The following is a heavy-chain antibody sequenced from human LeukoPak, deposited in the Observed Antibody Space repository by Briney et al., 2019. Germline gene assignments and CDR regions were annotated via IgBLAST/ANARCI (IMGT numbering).Heavy chain of an antibody. CDR3: ARDFRGDYGSGYFLGRYYFDY. D-gene: IGHD4-17*01. Sequence: GGTLRLSCAASGFTFSSYAMHWVRPAPGKGLEYVSAISSNGGSPYYATSVKGRFTISRDNSKNTLYLQMGSLRAEDMAVYYCARDFRGDYGSGYFLGRYYFDYWGQGTLVTVSS. J-gene: IGHJ4*02. CDR2: ISSNGGSP. V-gene: IGHV3-64*01. CDR1: GFTFSSYA.